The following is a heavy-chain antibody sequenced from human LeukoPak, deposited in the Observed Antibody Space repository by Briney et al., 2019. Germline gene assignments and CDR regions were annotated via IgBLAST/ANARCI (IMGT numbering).Heavy chain of an antibody. CDR1: GYTFTGYY. Sequence: ASVKVSCKASGYTFTGYYMHWVRQAPGKGLEWMGGFDPEDGETIYAQKFQGRVTMTEDTSTDTAYMELSSLRSEDTAVYYCATGLSLWFGELPFDYWGQGTLVTVSS. CDR2: FDPEDGET. V-gene: IGHV1-24*01. J-gene: IGHJ4*02. D-gene: IGHD3-10*01. CDR3: ATGLSLWFGELPFDY.